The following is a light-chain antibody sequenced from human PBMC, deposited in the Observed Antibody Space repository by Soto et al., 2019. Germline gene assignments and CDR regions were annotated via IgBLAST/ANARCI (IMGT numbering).Light chain of an antibody. Sequence: QSVLTQPRSVSGSPGQSVTISCTGTASDVGAYNYVSWYQLHPGKAPRLMIYNVNERPSGVPDRFSGSKSGNTASLTISGLQADDEAEYSCCAYAGTNTVLFGGGTKLTVL. V-gene: IGLV2-11*01. CDR2: NVN. CDR3: CAYAGTNTVL. J-gene: IGLJ2*01. CDR1: ASDVGAYNY.